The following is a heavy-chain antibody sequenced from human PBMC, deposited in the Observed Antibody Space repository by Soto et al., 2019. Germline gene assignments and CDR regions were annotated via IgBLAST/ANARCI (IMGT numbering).Heavy chain of an antibody. CDR1: GFTFSSYS. J-gene: IGHJ3*02. V-gene: IGHV3-21*01. CDR3: AREGGCSSTSCYTDAAFDI. CDR2: ISSSSSYI. D-gene: IGHD2-2*02. Sequence: GGSLRLSCAASGFTFSSYSMNWVRQAPGKGLEWVSSISSSSSYIYYADSVKGRFTISRDNAKNSLYLQMNSLRAEDTAVYYCAREGGCSSTSCYTDAAFDIWGQGTMVTVSS.